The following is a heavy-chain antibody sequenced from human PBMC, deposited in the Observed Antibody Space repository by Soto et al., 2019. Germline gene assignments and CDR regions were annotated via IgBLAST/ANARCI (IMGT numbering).Heavy chain of an antibody. V-gene: IGHV5-51*01. CDR1: GYTFAGSW. CDR3: ARGGVSSRSFDY. D-gene: IGHD3-10*01. Sequence: GASQTVSCKGSGYTFAGSWIAREGQMPGTGLELMGIIYPSDSDTRYSPSFQGQVTISADKSISSAYRQWSSLRASDSAMDCCARGGVSSRSFDYWGQGTPFTVAS. CDR2: IYPSDSDT. J-gene: IGHJ4*02.